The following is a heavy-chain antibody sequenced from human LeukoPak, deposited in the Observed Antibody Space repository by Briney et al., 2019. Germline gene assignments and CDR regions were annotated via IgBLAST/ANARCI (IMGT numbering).Heavy chain of an antibody. D-gene: IGHD3-10*01. V-gene: IGHV3-48*04. CDR1: GFSFSTYS. J-gene: IGHJ4*02. CDR3: ARVFSGNYYSGFDY. CDR2: ISSSSTTI. Sequence: GGSLRLSCTASGFSFSTYSMNWLRQAPGKGLEWVSYISSSSTTIYYADSVKGRFTISRDNAKNSLYLQMNGLRAEDTALYYCARVFSGNYYSGFDYWGQGTLVTVSS.